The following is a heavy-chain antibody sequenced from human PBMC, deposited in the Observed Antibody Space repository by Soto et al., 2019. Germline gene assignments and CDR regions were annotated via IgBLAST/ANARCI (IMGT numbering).Heavy chain of an antibody. CDR3: ARLSAHGREYYLDY. Sequence: EVQLVESGGGLVQPGGSLRVSCAASGFSFSTFSMTWVRQAPGKGLEWVANIKGDGSEKTYEDSVKGRFTISRDNAKNSLYLEMNSLRAEDTAVYYCARLSAHGREYYLDYWGQGTLVTVSS. D-gene: IGHD3-16*01. V-gene: IGHV3-7*03. CDR1: GFSFSTFS. J-gene: IGHJ4*02. CDR2: IKGDGSEK.